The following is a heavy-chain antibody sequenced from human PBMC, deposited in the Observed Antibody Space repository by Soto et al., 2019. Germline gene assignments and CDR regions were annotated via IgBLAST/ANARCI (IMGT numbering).Heavy chain of an antibody. J-gene: IGHJ3*01. Sequence: LETLSLTCTVSGGSISSYYWSWIRQPPGKGLEWIGYIYYSGSTNYNPSLKSRVTISVDTSKNQFSLKLSSVTAADTAVYYGAKNYVKVFEFWGKGTMVPVSS. D-gene: IGHD3-10*02. CDR3: AKNYVKVFEF. CDR1: GGSISSYY. CDR2: IYYSGST. V-gene: IGHV4-59*01.